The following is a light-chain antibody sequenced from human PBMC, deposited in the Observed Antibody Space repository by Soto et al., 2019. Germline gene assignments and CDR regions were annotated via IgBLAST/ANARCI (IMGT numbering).Light chain of an antibody. CDR1: QSVTNNF. V-gene: IGKV3-20*01. CDR2: GAS. Sequence: IVLTQSPGTLSSSPGERATLSCGASQSVTNNFLAWYQQKPGQAPRLLIYGASSRATGVPDRFSGSGSGTDFTLTIIRLEPGDFAVYYCQQYGTPLFTFGPGTKVDIK. J-gene: IGKJ3*01. CDR3: QQYGTPLFT.